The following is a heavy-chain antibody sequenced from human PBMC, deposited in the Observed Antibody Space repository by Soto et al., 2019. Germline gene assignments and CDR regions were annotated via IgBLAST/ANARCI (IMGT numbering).Heavy chain of an antibody. D-gene: IGHD3-16*01. V-gene: IGHV4-31*03. CDR3: ARDHGGYDYIWGTGGWFDP. CDR2: IYYSGST. Sequence: QVQLQESGPGLVKPSQTLSLTCTVSGGSISSGGYYWSWIRQHPGKGLEWIGYIYYSGSTYYNPSLKSRVTISVDTSKNQFSLKLSSVTAADTAVYYCARDHGGYDYIWGTGGWFDPWGQGTLVTVSS. J-gene: IGHJ5*02. CDR1: GGSISSGGYY.